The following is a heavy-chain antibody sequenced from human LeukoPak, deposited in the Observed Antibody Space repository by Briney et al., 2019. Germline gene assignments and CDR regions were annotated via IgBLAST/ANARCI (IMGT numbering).Heavy chain of an antibody. V-gene: IGHV3-30*18. J-gene: IGHJ4*02. D-gene: IGHD3-9*01. CDR3: AKDRRYDILTGYLDY. Sequence: PGRSLRLSCAASGFTFSSYGMHWVRQAPGKGLEWVAVISYDGSNKYYADSVKGRFTISRDNSKNTLYLQMNSLRAEDTAVYYCAKDRRYDILTGYLDYWGQGTLVTVSS. CDR2: ISYDGSNK. CDR1: GFTFSSYG.